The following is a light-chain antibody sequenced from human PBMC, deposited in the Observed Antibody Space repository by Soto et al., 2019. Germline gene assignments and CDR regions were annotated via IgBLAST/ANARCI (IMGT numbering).Light chain of an antibody. Sequence: TQSPATLSLSPGERATLSCRASQYITIYLAWYQQKPGRAPKLLIYDASNLEAGVPSRFRGSGSGTDFTFTISRLQPEDIATYYCQQYENLPTFGQGTRLEI. V-gene: IGKV1-33*01. CDR1: QYITIY. CDR3: QQYENLPT. J-gene: IGKJ5*01. CDR2: DAS.